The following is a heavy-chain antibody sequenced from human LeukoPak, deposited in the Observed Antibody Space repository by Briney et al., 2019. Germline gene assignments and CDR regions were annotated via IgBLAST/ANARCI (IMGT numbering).Heavy chain of an antibody. CDR1: GYTFTSYG. Sequence: GASVKVSCKASGYTFTSYGISWVRQAPGQGLEWMGWISAYNVNTNYAQKLQGRVTMTTDTSTSTAYMELRSLRSDDTAVYYCARVRVWGSYRPRYFDYWGQGTLVTVSS. J-gene: IGHJ4*02. CDR3: ARVRVWGSYRPRYFDY. CDR2: ISAYNVNT. V-gene: IGHV1-18*01. D-gene: IGHD3-16*02.